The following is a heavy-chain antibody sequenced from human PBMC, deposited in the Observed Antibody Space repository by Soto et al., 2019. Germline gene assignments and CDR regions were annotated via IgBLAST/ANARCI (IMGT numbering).Heavy chain of an antibody. V-gene: IGHV1-58*01. J-gene: IGHJ6*02. CDR1: GFTLTSTA. Sequence: GTPAKGTCKDSGFTLTSTAVRWVRQEKGQRLEWIGWIVVGSGNTNYAQKFQERVTITRDMSTSTAYMELSSLRSEDTAVYYCAADPYSNYGGAKDYYGMDVWGQGTTVTGFS. CDR2: IVVGSGNT. CDR3: AADPYSNYGGAKDYYGMDV. D-gene: IGHD4-4*01.